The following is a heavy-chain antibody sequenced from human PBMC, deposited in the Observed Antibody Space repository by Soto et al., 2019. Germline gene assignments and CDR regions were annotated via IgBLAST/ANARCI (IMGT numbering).Heavy chain of an antibody. CDR2: IYYSGST. Sequence: SETLSLTCTVSGGSISSSSYYWGWIRQPPGKGLEWIGSIYYSGSTYYNPSLKSRVTISVDTPKNQFSLKLSSVTAADTAVYYCARWTIEYCSGGSCSRQYFQHWGQGTLVTVSS. D-gene: IGHD2-15*01. CDR3: ARWTIEYCSGGSCSRQYFQH. J-gene: IGHJ1*01. V-gene: IGHV4-39*01. CDR1: GGSISSSSYY.